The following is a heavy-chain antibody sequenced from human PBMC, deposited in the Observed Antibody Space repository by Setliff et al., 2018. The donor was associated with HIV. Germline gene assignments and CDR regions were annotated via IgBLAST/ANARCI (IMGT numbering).Heavy chain of an antibody. V-gene: IGHV4-59*01. Sequence: SETLSLTCTVSGDFFSSDYYWSWIRQPPGKGLEWIGFSYHSGSTKYNPSLKSRVTISVDTSKNQFSLKLSSVTAADTAVYYCARDGKGSWYRNWFDPWGQGTLVTVSS. J-gene: IGHJ5*02. CDR3: ARDGKGSWYRNWFDP. CDR2: SYHSGST. D-gene: IGHD6-13*01. CDR1: GDFFSSDYY.